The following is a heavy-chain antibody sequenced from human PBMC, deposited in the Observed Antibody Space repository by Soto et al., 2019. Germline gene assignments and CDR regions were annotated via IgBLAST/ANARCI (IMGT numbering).Heavy chain of an antibody. CDR3: AKGSHIAARPFFFDS. V-gene: IGHV3-23*01. CDR1: GFNFRSFA. D-gene: IGHD6-6*01. Sequence: EVQLLESGGGLVQPGESLRLSCAASGFNFRSFAMNWVRQAPGKGLEWVSTISGGATTTYADSVKDRLTISRDNSKNTVSLQMNSLTAEDTAVYYCAKGSHIAARPFFFDSWGRGTLVTVSS. J-gene: IGHJ4*02. CDR2: ISGGATT.